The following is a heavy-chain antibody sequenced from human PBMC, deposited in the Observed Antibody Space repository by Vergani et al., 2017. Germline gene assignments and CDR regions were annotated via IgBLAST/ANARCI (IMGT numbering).Heavy chain of an antibody. CDR1: GYTFTSYA. V-gene: IGHV1-3*01. D-gene: IGHD1-26*01. J-gene: IGHJ4*02. Sequence: QVQLVQSGAEVKKPGASVKVSCKASGYTFTSYAMHWVRQAPGQRLEWMGWINAGNGNTKYSQKFQGRVTITADKSTSTAYMELSSLRSEDTAVYYCARGVGATTGLLDDWGQGTLVTVSS. CDR2: INAGNGNT. CDR3: ARGVGATTGLLDD.